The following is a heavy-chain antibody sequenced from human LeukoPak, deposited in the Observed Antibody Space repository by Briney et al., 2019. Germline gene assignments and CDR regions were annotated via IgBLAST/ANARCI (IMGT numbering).Heavy chain of an antibody. D-gene: IGHD1-26*01. CDR2: IYYSGST. CDR1: GGSISSSSYY. CDR3: ARLEWELAFDY. J-gene: IGHJ4*02. V-gene: IGHV4-39*01. Sequence: SETLSLTCTVSGGSISSSSYYWGWIRQPPGKGLEWIRSIYYSGSTYYNPSLKSRVTISVDTSKNQFSLKLSSVTAADTAVYYCARLEWELAFDYWGQGTLVTVSS.